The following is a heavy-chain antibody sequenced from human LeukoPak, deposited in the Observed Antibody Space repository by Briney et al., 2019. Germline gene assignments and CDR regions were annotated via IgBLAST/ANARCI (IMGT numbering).Heavy chain of an antibody. CDR3: ARQTTWLTDY. J-gene: IGHJ4*02. CDR1: GGSISSSSHY. V-gene: IGHV4-39*01. D-gene: IGHD5-12*01. Sequence: PSETLSLTCTVSGGSISSSSHYWGWIRQPPGKGLEWIGSMYYRGSTYHNPSLKSRVTISVDTSKNQFSLKLSSVTAADTAVYYCARQTTWLTDYWGQGTLVTVSS. CDR2: MYYRGST.